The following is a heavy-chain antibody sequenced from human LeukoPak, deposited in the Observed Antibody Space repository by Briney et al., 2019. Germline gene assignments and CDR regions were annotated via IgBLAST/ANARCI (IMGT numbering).Heavy chain of an antibody. Sequence: GGSLRLSCVAAGINFSRYWMSWVRQATGKGLECVAKIREDESEKHYVDSVKGRFTISRDNAKNSLYLQMNSLRAEDTAVYYCARDYTGGWNDYWGQGTLVTVSS. D-gene: IGHD7-27*01. J-gene: IGHJ4*02. CDR1: GINFSRYW. CDR3: ARDYTGGWNDY. CDR2: IREDESEK. V-gene: IGHV3-7*01.